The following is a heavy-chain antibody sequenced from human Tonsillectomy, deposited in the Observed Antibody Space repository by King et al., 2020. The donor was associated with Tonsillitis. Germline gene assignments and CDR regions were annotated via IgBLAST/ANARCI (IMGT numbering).Heavy chain of an antibody. CDR3: ARVNYYDSSGYCYPGWFDY. CDR2: IYYSGST. D-gene: IGHD3-22*01. V-gene: IGHV4-59*01. J-gene: IGHJ4*02. Sequence: QLQESGPGLVKPSETLSLTCTVSGGSISSYYWSWIRQPPGKGLEWIGYIYYSGSTNYNPSLKSRVTISVDTSKNQFSLKLSSVTAADTAVYYCARVNYYDSSGYCYPGWFDYWGQGTLVTVSS. CDR1: GGSISSYY.